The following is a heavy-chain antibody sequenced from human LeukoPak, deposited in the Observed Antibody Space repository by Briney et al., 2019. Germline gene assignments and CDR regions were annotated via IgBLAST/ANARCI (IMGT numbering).Heavy chain of an antibody. V-gene: IGHV4-30-2*01. CDR1: GGSISSGGYS. CDR2: IYHSGST. J-gene: IGHJ6*02. Sequence: SETLSLTCAVSGGSISSGGYSWSWIRQPPGKGLEWIGYIYHSGSTYYNPSLKSRVTISVDRSKTQLSLRLSSVTAADTAVYYCARGRAPYSSSYYYGMDVWGQGTTVTVSS. CDR3: ARGRAPYSSSYYYGMDV. D-gene: IGHD6-6*01.